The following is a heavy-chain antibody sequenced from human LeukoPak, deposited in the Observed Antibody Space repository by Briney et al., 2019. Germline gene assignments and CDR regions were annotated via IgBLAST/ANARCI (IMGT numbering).Heavy chain of an antibody. CDR1: GFTVSSNY. CDR3: AKDPYGSFSSGWSQGQWGMDV. Sequence: PGGSLRLSCAASGFTVSSNYMSWVRQAPGKGLEWVSAISGSGGSTYYADSVKGRFTISRDNSKNTLYLQMNSLRAEDTAVYYCAKDPYGSFSSGWSQGQWGMDVWGQGTTVTVSS. J-gene: IGHJ6*02. D-gene: IGHD6-19*01. CDR2: ISGSGGST. V-gene: IGHV3-23*01.